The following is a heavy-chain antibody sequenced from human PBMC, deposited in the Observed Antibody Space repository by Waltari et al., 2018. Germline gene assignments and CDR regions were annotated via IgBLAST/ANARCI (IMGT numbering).Heavy chain of an antibody. Sequence: QVQLVQSGAEVKKPGSSVKVSCKASGGTFSSYAISWVRQAPGQGLEWMGRIIPIFGTANYAQKFQGRVTITADKSTSTAYMELSSLRSEDTAVYYCVGNWNEHILSFEIPFDYWGQGTLVTVSS. D-gene: IGHD1-1*01. CDR3: VGNWNEHILSFEIPFDY. V-gene: IGHV1-69*08. J-gene: IGHJ4*02. CDR1: GGTFSSYA. CDR2: IIPIFGTA.